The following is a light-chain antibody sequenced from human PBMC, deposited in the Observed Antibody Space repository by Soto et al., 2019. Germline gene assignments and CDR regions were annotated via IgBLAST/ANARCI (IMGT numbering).Light chain of an antibody. J-gene: IGKJ3*01. CDR3: QHCDYLPI. Sequence: DIQMTQSPSSLSASVGDRLTITCQASHDITSYLNWYQHKPGKAPKLLIYDASILEAGVPPRFSGSGYGTDFILTISGLQPEDVATYYCQHCDYLPIFGPGTTVDFK. V-gene: IGKV1-33*01. CDR2: DAS. CDR1: HDITSY.